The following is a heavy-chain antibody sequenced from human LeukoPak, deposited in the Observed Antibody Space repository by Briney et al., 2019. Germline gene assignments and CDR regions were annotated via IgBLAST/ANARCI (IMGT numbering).Heavy chain of an antibody. CDR3: ARRSTVLTANYEY. CDR1: GGSFSGYY. CDR2: IYSSGNT. Sequence: SETLSLTCAVYGGSFSGYYWTWIRQPAGKGLEWIGRIYSSGNTNYNPSLKSRVSISIDTSKNQFSLRLSSVTAADTALYYCARRSTVLTANYEYWGQGTLVTVSA. V-gene: IGHV4-59*10. D-gene: IGHD4-23*01. J-gene: IGHJ4*02.